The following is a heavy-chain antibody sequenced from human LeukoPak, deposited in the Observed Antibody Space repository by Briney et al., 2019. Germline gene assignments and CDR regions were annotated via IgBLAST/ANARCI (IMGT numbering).Heavy chain of an antibody. CDR2: INSDGSDT. V-gene: IGHV3-74*01. Sequence: PGGSLRLSCAASGFTFNSYWFHWVRQAPGKGLVWVSRINSDGSDTIYADSVKGRFTISRDNAKSTVYLQMNSLKAEDTAVYYCARGGYHHGFDIWGQGTMTVSS. CDR3: ARGGYHHGFDI. CDR1: GFTFNSYW. J-gene: IGHJ3*02. D-gene: IGHD2-15*01.